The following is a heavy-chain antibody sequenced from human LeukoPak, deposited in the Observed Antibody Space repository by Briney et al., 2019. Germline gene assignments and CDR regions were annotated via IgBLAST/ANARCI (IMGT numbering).Heavy chain of an antibody. V-gene: IGHV3-30-3*01. CDR2: ISYDGSNK. J-gene: IGHJ6*02. CDR3: ARSGRQQLMDV. CDR1: GFTFSGYA. Sequence: GRSLRLSCAASGFTFSGYAMHWVREAPGKGLEWVAVISYDGSNKYYADSVKGRFTISRDNSKNTLNVQMNRLRVEDTAVYYCARSGRQQLMDVWGQGTTVTVSS. D-gene: IGHD6-13*01.